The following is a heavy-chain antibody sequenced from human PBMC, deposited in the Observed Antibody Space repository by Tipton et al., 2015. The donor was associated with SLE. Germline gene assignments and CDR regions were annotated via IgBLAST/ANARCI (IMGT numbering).Heavy chain of an antibody. CDR3: ARVAGWIEDAFDI. Sequence: TLSLTCAVYGGSFSGYYWSWIRQPPGKELEWIGEINHSGSTNYNPSLKSRVTISVDTSKNQFSLKLSSVTAADTAVYYCARVAGWIEDAFDIWGQGTMVTVSS. V-gene: IGHV4-34*01. D-gene: IGHD2-2*03. CDR1: GGSFSGYY. J-gene: IGHJ3*02. CDR2: INHSGST.